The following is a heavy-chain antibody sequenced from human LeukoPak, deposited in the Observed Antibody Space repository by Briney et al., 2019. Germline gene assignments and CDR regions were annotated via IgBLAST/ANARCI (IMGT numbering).Heavy chain of an antibody. V-gene: IGHV1-18*01. D-gene: IGHD5-12*01. J-gene: IGHJ4*02. CDR2: ISAYTGDT. CDR1: GYTFTNYG. Sequence: ASVKVSCKTSGYTFTNYGISWVRQAPGQGLEWMGWISAYTGDTNYAQKFQGRVTMTTDTSTSTAYMELRTLRPDDTAVYYCARDGGIVAGPIREKWGQGTLVTVSS. CDR3: ARDGGIVAGPIREK.